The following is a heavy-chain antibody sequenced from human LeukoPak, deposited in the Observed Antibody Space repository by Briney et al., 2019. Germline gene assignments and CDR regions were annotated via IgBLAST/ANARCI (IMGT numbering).Heavy chain of an antibody. D-gene: IGHD3-3*01. CDR1: GLTFSSYA. J-gene: IGHJ4*02. V-gene: IGHV3-23*01. CDR2: ISGSSGHT. Sequence: GGSLRLSCAASGLTFSSYAMSWVRQAPGKGLEWVSAISGSSGHTYYADSVKGRFTISRDNSKNPLYLQMNSLRAEDTAVYYCAKVGFSEMEWLLYSDHWGQGTLVTVSS. CDR3: AKVGFSEMEWLLYSDH.